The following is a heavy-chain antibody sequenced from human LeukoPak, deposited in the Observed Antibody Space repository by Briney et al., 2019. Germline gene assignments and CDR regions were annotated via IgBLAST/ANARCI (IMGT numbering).Heavy chain of an antibody. J-gene: IGHJ4*02. CDR1: GFTFSNAW. V-gene: IGHV3-15*01. CDR3: TREFWRYYDSSGYFDY. Sequence: GGSLRLSCAASGFTFSNAWMSWVRQAPGKGLEWVGRIKSKTDGGTTDYAAPVKGRFTISRDDSKNTLYLQLNSLKTEDTAVYHCTREFWRYYDSSGYFDYWGQGTLVTVSS. D-gene: IGHD3-22*01. CDR2: IKSKTDGGTT.